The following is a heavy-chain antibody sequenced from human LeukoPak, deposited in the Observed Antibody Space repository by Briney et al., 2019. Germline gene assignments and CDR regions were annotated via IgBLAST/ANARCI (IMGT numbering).Heavy chain of an antibody. CDR2: ISAGAYTT. CDR1: GFTFSSYA. J-gene: IGHJ4*02. Sequence: GRSLRLSCTASGFTFSSYAMGWVRQAPGRWLEWVSGISAGAYTTYYADSVKGRFTFFRDTSKNTLYLQMNSLRAEDTAVYYCAKDGYSSSWFYFDYWGQGTLVTVSS. V-gene: IGHV3-23*01. D-gene: IGHD6-13*01. CDR3: AKDGYSSSWFYFDY.